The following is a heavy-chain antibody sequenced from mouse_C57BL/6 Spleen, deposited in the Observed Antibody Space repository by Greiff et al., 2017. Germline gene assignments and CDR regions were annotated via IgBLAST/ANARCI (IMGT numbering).Heavy chain of an antibody. V-gene: IGHV5-16*01. J-gene: IGHJ1*03. CDR3: ARDPQIGSSYNWYFDV. CDR2: INYDGSST. D-gene: IGHD1-1*01. CDR1: GFTFSDYY. Sequence: EVKVVESEGGLVQPGSSMKLSCTASGFTFSDYYMAWVRQVPEKGLEWVANINYDGSSTYYLDSLKSRFIISRDNAKNILYLQMSSLKSEDTATYYCARDPQIGSSYNWYFDVWGTGTTVTVSS.